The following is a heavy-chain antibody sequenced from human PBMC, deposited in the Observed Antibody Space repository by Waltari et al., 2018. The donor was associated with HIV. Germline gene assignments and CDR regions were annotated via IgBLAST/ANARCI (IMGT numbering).Heavy chain of an antibody. CDR2: IYSGGST. CDR1: GFTVRSNY. J-gene: IGHJ4*02. D-gene: IGHD7-27*01. V-gene: IGHV3-53*01. CDR3: ARAPANWGPYYFDY. Sequence: EVQLVESGGGLIQPGGSLRLSCAAPGFTVRSNYMSWVRQAPGKGLEWVSVIYSGGSTYYADSVKGRFTISRDNSKNTLYLQMNSLRAEDTAVYYCARAPANWGPYYFDYWGQGTLVTVSS.